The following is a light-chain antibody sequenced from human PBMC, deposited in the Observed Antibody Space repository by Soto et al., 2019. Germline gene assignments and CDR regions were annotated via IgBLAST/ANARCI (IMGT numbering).Light chain of an antibody. Sequence: QSALTQPASVSXXPGQSISISCGGGRNDIGTYNLVSWYQQHPGKAPKLIIYEGNKRPSGVSNRFSGSRSGNTASLTISGLQAEDEADYYCCSYTDGSSLLFGGGTKLTVL. CDR1: RNDIGTYNL. J-gene: IGLJ3*02. CDR3: CSYTDGSSLL. V-gene: IGLV2-23*01. CDR2: EGN.